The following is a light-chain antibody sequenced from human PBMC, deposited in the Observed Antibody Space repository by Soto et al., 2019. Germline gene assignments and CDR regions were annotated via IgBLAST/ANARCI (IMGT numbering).Light chain of an antibody. CDR3: QQSYSTPLT. CDR2: TAS. V-gene: IGKV1-39*01. Sequence: DIQMTQSPSSLSASVGDRVTITCRASQSISFFLNWYQHEPGKAPKLVIYTASTLESGVPSRFSGSGSGTDFRLTISNLQPEDSATYYCQQSYSTPLTFGGGTRVEIK. CDR1: QSISFF. J-gene: IGKJ4*01.